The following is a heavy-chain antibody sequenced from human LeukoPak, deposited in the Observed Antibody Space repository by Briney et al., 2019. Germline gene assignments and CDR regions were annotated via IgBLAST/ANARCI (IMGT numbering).Heavy chain of an antibody. J-gene: IGHJ4*02. Sequence: SETLSLTCTVSGGSISSSSYYWGWIRQPPGKGLEWIGEINHSGSTNYNPSLKSRVTISVDTSKNQFSLKLSSVTAADTAVYYCARVRGYYYDSSGYSFGEFDYWGQGTLVTVSS. CDR1: GGSISSSSYY. CDR3: ARVRGYYYDSSGYSFGEFDY. V-gene: IGHV4-39*07. CDR2: INHSGST. D-gene: IGHD3-22*01.